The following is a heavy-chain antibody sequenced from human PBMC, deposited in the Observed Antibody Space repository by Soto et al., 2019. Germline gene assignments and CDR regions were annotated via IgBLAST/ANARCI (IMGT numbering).Heavy chain of an antibody. J-gene: IGHJ4*02. V-gene: IGHV3-9*01. CDR1: GFTFDDYA. Sequence: DVQLVESGGGLVQPGRSLRLSCAASGFTFDDYAMHWVRQAPGKGLEWVSGISWNSGSIGYADSVKGRFTISRDNAKNSLYLQMNSLRAEDTALYYCAKTFRFLEWLPYFDYWGQGTLVTVSS. CDR2: ISWNSGSI. CDR3: AKTFRFLEWLPYFDY. D-gene: IGHD3-3*01.